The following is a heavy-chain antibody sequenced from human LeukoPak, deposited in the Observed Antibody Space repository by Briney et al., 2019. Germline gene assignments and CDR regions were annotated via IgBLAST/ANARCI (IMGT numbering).Heavy chain of an antibody. Sequence: PSETLSLTCAVYGGSFSGYYWSWIRQPPGKGLEWIGEINHSGSTNYNPSLKSRVTISVDTSKNQFSQKLSSVTAADTAVYYCARGWSSGWYFDYWGQGTLVTVSS. CDR2: INHSGST. V-gene: IGHV4-34*01. CDR1: GGSFSGYY. J-gene: IGHJ4*02. D-gene: IGHD6-19*01. CDR3: ARGWSSGWYFDY.